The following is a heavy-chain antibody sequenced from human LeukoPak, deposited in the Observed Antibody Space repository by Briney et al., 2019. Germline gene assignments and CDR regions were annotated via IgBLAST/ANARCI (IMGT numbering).Heavy chain of an antibody. Sequence: GGSLRLSCAASGFTFSRYSMHWVRQAPGMGLEWVAFIRQDGTDKNYADSVKGRFTISRDVSKNTLYLQMDSLRAEDTAVYYCAKDSTTWGFDYWGQGTLVTVSS. CDR3: AKDSTTWGFDY. V-gene: IGHV3-30*02. CDR1: GFTFSRYS. CDR2: IRQDGTDK. D-gene: IGHD2-2*01. J-gene: IGHJ4*02.